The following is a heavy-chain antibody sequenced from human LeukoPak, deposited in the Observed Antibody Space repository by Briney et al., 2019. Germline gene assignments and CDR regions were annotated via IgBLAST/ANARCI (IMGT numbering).Heavy chain of an antibody. CDR3: ARLSGTTYYYYYMDV. V-gene: IGHV1-18*01. J-gene: IGHJ6*03. CDR1: GYTFTSYG. CDR2: ISAYNGNT. Sequence: GASVKVSCKASGYTFTSYGISWVRQAPGQGLEWMGWISAYNGNTNYAQKLQGRVTMTTDTSTSTAYMELWSLRSDDTAVYYCARLSGTTYYYYYMDVWGKGTTVTVSS. D-gene: IGHD1-7*01.